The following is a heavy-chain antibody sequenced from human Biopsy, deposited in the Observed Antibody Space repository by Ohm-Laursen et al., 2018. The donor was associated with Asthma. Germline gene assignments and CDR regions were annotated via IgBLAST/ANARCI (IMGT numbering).Heavy chain of an antibody. CDR2: INPNSGGT. CDR3: ARKLRSLGAFDY. D-gene: IGHD3-16*01. Sequence: ASVKVSCKASGYTFIGCHIHWMRQAPGQGLEWMGRINPNSGGTNYAQKFQGRVTMTRDTSISTAYMEVSRLRSDDTAVYFCARKLRSLGAFDYWGQGTLVTVSS. CDR1: GYTFIGCH. V-gene: IGHV1-2*06. J-gene: IGHJ4*02.